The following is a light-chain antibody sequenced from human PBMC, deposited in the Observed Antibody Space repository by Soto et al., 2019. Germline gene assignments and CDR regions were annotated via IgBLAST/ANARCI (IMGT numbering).Light chain of an antibody. CDR2: DND. CDR1: SANIGNNY. CDR3: LTWDSSLSIAV. J-gene: IGLJ2*01. V-gene: IGLV1-51*01. Sequence: QSALTQPPSVSAAPEQKVTISCSGSSANIGNNYVSWYHQVPGTAPKVVIYDNDQRPSGIPDRFSGSKSGTSATLGITGLQTGDEADYYCLTWDSSLSIAVFGGGTKLTVL.